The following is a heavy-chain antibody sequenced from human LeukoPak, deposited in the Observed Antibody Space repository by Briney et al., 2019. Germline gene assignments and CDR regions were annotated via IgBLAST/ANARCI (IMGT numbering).Heavy chain of an antibody. J-gene: IGHJ6*03. Sequence: SETLSLTCTVSGDSINSTSYYWGWLRLPPGKGLEWIGSIYSSGSTYYNPSLKSRVTISLDTSKNQFSLKLSSVTAADTAIYYCARDFSSSSTVYYYYYMDVWGKGTTVTVSS. D-gene: IGHD6-6*01. CDR3: ARDFSSSSTVYYYYYMDV. CDR2: IYSSGST. CDR1: GDSINSTSYY. V-gene: IGHV4-39*07.